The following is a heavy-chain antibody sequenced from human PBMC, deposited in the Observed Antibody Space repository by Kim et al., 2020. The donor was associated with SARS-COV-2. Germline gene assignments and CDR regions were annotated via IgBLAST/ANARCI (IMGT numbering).Heavy chain of an antibody. V-gene: IGHV4-39*01. J-gene: IGHJ4*02. CDR2: IYYSGST. Sequence: SETLSLTCTVSGGSISSSSYYWGWIRQPPGKGLEWIGSIYYSGSTYYNPSLKSRVTISVDTSKNQFSLKLSSVTAADTAVYYCASPQNRWFGELSFDYWGQGTLVTVSS. CDR3: ASPQNRWFGELSFDY. CDR1: GGSISSSSYY. D-gene: IGHD3-10*01.